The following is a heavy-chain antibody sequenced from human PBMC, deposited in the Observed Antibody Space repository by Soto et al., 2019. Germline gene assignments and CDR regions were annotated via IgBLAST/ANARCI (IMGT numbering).Heavy chain of an antibody. J-gene: IGHJ4*02. CDR3: HVVVVAATRDNFDY. D-gene: IGHD2-15*01. CDR2: IYHSGST. V-gene: IGHV4-38-2*01. CDR1: GYSISSGYY. Sequence: SETLSLTCAVSGYSISSGYYWGWIRQPPGKGLEWIGSIYHSGSTYYNPSLKSRVTISVDTSKNQFSLKLSSVTAADTAVYYCHVVVVAATRDNFDYWGQGTLVTVSS.